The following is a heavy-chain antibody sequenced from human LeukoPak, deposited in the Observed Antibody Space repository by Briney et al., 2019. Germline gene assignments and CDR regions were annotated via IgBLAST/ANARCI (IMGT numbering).Heavy chain of an antibody. V-gene: IGHV3-30*18. CDR3: AKDMALVVVTDNGMDV. J-gene: IGHJ6*02. CDR2: ISYNGGNK. D-gene: IGHD2-21*02. CDR1: GFTFSTYG. Sequence: GGSLRLSCAASGFTFSTYGMHWVRQAPGKGLEWVAVISYNGGNKYYADSVKGRFTISRDNSKNTLYLQMNSLRAEDTAVYYCAKDMALVVVTDNGMDVWGQGTTVTVSS.